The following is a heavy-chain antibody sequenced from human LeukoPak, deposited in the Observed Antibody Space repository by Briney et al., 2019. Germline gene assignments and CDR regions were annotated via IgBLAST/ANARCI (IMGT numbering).Heavy chain of an antibody. CDR1: GFTFDEYG. D-gene: IGHD2/OR15-2a*01. J-gene: IGHJ6*02. V-gene: IGHV3-9*01. Sequence: PGRSLRLSCEGSGFTFDEYGMNWVRQAPGKGLEWVSSISWDSGNVNYADFVKGRFTISRDNAKNSLYLEVNSLGVEDTALYYCVKDKEPWGPFYHGMDVWGQGTTVTVSS. CDR3: VKDKEPWGPFYHGMDV. CDR2: ISWDSGNV.